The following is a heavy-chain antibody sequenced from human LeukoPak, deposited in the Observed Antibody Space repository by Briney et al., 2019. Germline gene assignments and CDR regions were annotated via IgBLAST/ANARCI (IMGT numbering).Heavy chain of an antibody. Sequence: GGSLRLSGAASGFTLSSYEMNWVRQAPGKGLEWVLYISSSGSTIYYADSVKGRFTISRDSAKNSLYLQMNSLRVEDTAVYHCARISVSYYYGMDVWGQGTTVAVSS. J-gene: IGHJ6*02. CDR1: GFTLSSYE. CDR2: ISSSGSTI. CDR3: ARISVSYYYGMDV. V-gene: IGHV3-48*03.